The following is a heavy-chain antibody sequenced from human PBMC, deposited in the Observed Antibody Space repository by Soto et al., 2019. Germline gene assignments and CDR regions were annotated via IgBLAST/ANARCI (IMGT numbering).Heavy chain of an antibody. CDR1: GYSFTSYW. D-gene: IGHD4-17*01. CDR3: ARRTHYGDYLSYYYGMDV. J-gene: IGHJ6*02. Sequence: ESLKISCKGSGYSFTSYWIGWVRQMPGKGLEWMGIIYPGDSDTRYSPSFQGQVTISADKSISTAYLQWSSLKASDTAMYYCARRTHYGDYLSYYYGMDVWGQGTTVTVSS. CDR2: IYPGDSDT. V-gene: IGHV5-51*01.